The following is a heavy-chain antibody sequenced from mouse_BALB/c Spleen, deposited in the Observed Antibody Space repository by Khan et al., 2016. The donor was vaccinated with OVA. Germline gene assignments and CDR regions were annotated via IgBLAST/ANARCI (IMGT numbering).Heavy chain of an antibody. CDR3: ARAYYRYDGYYAMDY. V-gene: IGHV2-6-4*01. Sequence: QVQLKESGPGLVAPSQSLSITCTVSGFSLSRYNIHWVRQPPGKGLEWLGMIWGGGGTDYNSTLKSRLNIRKDNSKSHVLLQMNSLQTDDTAIYYCARAYYRYDGYYAMDYWGQGTSVTVSS. D-gene: IGHD2-14*01. J-gene: IGHJ4*01. CDR1: GFSLSRYN. CDR2: IWGGGGT.